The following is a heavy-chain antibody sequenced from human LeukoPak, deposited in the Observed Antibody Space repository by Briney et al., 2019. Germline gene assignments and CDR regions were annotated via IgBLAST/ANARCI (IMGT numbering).Heavy chain of an antibody. D-gene: IGHD3-22*01. V-gene: IGHV3-23*01. CDR2: ISGSGGST. Sequence: GGSLRLSCAASGFTFSSYAMSWVRQAPGKGLEWVSAISGSGGSTYYADSVKGRFTISRDNSKNTLYLQMNSLRAEDTAVYYCAKDLTDYDSSGYYYPPPFDYWGQGTLVTVSS. CDR1: GFTFSSYA. CDR3: AKDLTDYDSSGYYYPPPFDY. J-gene: IGHJ4*02.